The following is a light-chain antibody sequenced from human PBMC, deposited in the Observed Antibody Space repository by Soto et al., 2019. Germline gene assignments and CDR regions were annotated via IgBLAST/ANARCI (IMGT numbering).Light chain of an antibody. J-gene: IGKJ1*01. CDR3: QQSYSTPRT. CDR1: QSIANY. V-gene: IGKV1-39*01. CDR2: AAN. Sequence: DIQMTQSPSSLSASVGDRVTITCRASQSIANYLNWYQQKPGKAPRLLIFAANILQSGVPSRFTGGGSGTDFTLTILSLQTEDYATYYCQQSYSTPRTFGKGTKVDIK.